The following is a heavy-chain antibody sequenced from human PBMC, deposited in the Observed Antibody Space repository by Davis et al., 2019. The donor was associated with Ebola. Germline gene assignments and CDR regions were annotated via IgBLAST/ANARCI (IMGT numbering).Heavy chain of an antibody. V-gene: IGHV3-30*02. Sequence: GESLKISCAASGFTFSSYVMHWVRQAPGTGLEWVAFIQYDGNDKYYADSVKGRFTISRDNSKNTLYLQMNSLRDEDTAVYYCAREGAAVAGDAFDIWGPGTMVTVSS. CDR2: IQYDGNDK. CDR3: AREGAAVAGDAFDI. J-gene: IGHJ3*02. D-gene: IGHD6-19*01. CDR1: GFTFSSYV.